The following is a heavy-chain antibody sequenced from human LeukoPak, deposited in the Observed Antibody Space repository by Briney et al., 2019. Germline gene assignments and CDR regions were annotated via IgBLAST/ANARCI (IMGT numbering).Heavy chain of an antibody. J-gene: IGHJ4*02. V-gene: IGHV1-2*02. Sequence: ASVKVSCKASGYTFTSYYMHWVRQAPGQGLEWMGWINPNSGGTNYAQNFQDRVTMTRDTSISTAYMELSRLRSDDTAVYYCARTYSSGYYSTYWGQGTLVTVSS. CDR3: ARTYSSGYYSTY. CDR2: INPNSGGT. CDR1: GYTFTSYY. D-gene: IGHD6-19*01.